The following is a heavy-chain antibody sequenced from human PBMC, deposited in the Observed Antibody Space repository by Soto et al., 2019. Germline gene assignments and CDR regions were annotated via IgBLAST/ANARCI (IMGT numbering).Heavy chain of an antibody. J-gene: IGHJ6*02. CDR2: IYPGDSDT. CDR1: GYSFTSYW. D-gene: IGHD4-17*01. Sequence: GESLKISCKGSGYSFTSYWIGWVRQMPGKGLEWMGIIYPGDSDTRYSPSFQGQVTISADKSISTAYLQWSSLKASDTAMYYCERLGGDYYYYYGMDVWGQGTTVTVSS. CDR3: ERLGGDYYYYYGMDV. V-gene: IGHV5-51*01.